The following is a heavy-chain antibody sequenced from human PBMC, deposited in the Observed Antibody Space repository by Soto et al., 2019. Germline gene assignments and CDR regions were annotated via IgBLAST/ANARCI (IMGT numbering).Heavy chain of an antibody. J-gene: IGHJ4*02. Sequence: EVQLVESGGGLVQPGGSLRLSCAASGFTFSDHYMDWVRQAPGKGLEWVGRSKNKADSYTTEYAASVKGRFTISRDGSKSSLFLQMNSLKTKDTAVYYCTVWGSGNDFGAAWGQGILVTVSS. CDR2: SKNKADSYTT. D-gene: IGHD3-10*01. CDR3: TVWGSGNDFGAA. V-gene: IGHV3-72*01. CDR1: GFTFSDHY.